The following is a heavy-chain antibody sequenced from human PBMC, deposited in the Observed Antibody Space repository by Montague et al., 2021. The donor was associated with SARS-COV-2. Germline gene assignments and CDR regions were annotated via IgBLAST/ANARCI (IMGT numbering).Heavy chain of an antibody. J-gene: IGHJ4*02. Sequence: PALVKPTQTLTPTCTFSGFSLSTSGMCVSWIRQPPGKALEWLARIDWDDDKYYSTPLKTRLTISKDTSKNQVVLTMTNMDPVDTATYYCARTPYDILTGTLLAFDYWGQGTLVTVSS. CDR2: IDWDDDK. D-gene: IGHD3-9*01. CDR1: GFSLSTSGMC. CDR3: ARTPYDILTGTLLAFDY. V-gene: IGHV2-70*11.